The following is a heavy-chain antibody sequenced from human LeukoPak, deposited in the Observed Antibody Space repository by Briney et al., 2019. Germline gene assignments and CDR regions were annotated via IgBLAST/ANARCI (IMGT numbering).Heavy chain of an antibody. D-gene: IGHD3-22*01. J-gene: IGHJ4*02. CDR1: GFTFSSYG. CDR2: IRYDGSNK. CDR3: AKTNYYDSSGYLKH. Sequence: GGSLRLSCAASGFTFSSYGMHWVRQAPGKGLEWVAFIRYDGSNKYYADSVKGRFTFSRDNSKNTLYLQMNSLRAEDTAVYYCAKTNYYDSSGYLKHWGQGTLVTVSS. V-gene: IGHV3-30*02.